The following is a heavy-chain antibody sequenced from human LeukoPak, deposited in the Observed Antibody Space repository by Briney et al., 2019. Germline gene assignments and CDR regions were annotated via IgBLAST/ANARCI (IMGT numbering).Heavy chain of an antibody. Sequence: GGSLRLSCAASGFTFSSYSMNWVRQAPGKGLECVSSISSSSSYIYYADSVKGRFTISRDNAKNSLYMQKNSVRAEDTALYYCAREGLYEGFGEPPIDSWGQGTLITVSS. J-gene: IGHJ5*01. D-gene: IGHD3-10*01. CDR3: AREGLYEGFGEPPIDS. V-gene: IGHV3-21*01. CDR2: ISSSSSYI. CDR1: GFTFSSYS.